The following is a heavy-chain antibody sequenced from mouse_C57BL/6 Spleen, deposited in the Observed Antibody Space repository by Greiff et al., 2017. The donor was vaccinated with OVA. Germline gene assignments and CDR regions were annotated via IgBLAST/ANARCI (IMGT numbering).Heavy chain of an antibody. Sequence: QVQLQQPGAELVKPGASVKMSCKASGYTFTSYWITWVKQRPGQGLEWIGDIYPGSGSTNYNEKFKSKATLTVDTSSSTAYMQLSSLTSEDSAVYYCARSNLLLRQAWFAYWGQGTLVTVSA. J-gene: IGHJ3*01. CDR2: IYPGSGST. D-gene: IGHD1-1*01. CDR3: ARSNLLLRQAWFAY. V-gene: IGHV1-55*01. CDR1: GYTFTSYW.